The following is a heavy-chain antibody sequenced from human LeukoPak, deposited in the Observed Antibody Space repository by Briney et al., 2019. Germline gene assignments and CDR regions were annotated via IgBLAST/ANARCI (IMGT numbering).Heavy chain of an antibody. V-gene: IGHV4-59*01. CDR1: GGSISGYY. CDR3: ARDTLVTSTEDWYFDL. J-gene: IGHJ2*01. Sequence: PSETLSLTCTVSGGSISGYYWSWIRQPPGKGLEWIGYVYYSGNTNYNPSLKSRVIISVDTSKNQFSLKLSSVTAADTAVYYCARDTLVTSTEDWYFDLWGRGTLVTVSS. D-gene: IGHD4-11*01. CDR2: VYYSGNT.